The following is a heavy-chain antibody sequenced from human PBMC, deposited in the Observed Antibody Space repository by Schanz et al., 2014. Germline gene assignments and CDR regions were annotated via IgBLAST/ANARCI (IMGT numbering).Heavy chain of an antibody. D-gene: IGHD5-12*01. CDR1: GFTFRSYG. CDR2: ISYDGSSK. J-gene: IGHJ3*02. V-gene: IGHV3-33*01. CDR3: AGAVATIRADSFDI. Sequence: QVQLVESGGGVVQPGRSLRLSCAASGFTFRSYGMHWVRQAPGKGLEWVALISYDGSSKNHADSVQGRFTISRDNSKNSLYLQMNSLRAEDTAVYYCAGAVATIRADSFDIWGQGTMVAVSS.